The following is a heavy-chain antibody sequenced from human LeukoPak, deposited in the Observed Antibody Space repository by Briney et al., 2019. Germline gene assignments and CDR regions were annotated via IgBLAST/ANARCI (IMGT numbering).Heavy chain of an antibody. CDR3: AKATGAGHYGFDP. Sequence: GGSLRLSCAASGFTFSSYGMLWVRQARGKGLGWGAVISYDGSNKYYADSVKGRFTISRENSKNTLYLQMNSLRAEDTAVYYCAKATGAGHYGFDPWGQGTLVTVSS. CDR1: GFTFSSYG. J-gene: IGHJ5*02. D-gene: IGHD4-17*01. V-gene: IGHV3-30*18. CDR2: ISYDGSNK.